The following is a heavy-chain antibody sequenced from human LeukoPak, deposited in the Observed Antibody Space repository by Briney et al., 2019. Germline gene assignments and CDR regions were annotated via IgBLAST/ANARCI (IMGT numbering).Heavy chain of an antibody. CDR3: AKDRTRSGSYFHADY. V-gene: IGHV3-23*01. D-gene: IGHD1-26*01. CDR2: ISGSGGST. Sequence: GGSLRLSCAASGFTFSSYAMSWVRQAPGKGLEWVSAISGSGGSTYYADSVKGRFTISRDNSKNTLYLQMNSLRAEDTAVYYCAKDRTRSGSYFHADYWGQGTLVTVSS. CDR1: GFTFSSYA. J-gene: IGHJ4*02.